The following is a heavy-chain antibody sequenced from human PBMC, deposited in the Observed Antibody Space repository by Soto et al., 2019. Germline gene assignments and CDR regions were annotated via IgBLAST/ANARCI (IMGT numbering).Heavy chain of an antibody. CDR1: GLPFISYG. V-gene: IGHV3-30*18. CDR2: ISYDGSNK. J-gene: IGHJ4*02. D-gene: IGHD1-26*01. CDR3: AKGGKELLHHFDY. Sequence: GGSLRPSFAASGLPFISYGMHWVRQAPGKGLEWVAVISYDGSNKYYADSVKGRFTISRDNSKNTLYLQMNSLRAEDTAVYYCAKGGKELLHHFDYWGQGTLVTVSS.